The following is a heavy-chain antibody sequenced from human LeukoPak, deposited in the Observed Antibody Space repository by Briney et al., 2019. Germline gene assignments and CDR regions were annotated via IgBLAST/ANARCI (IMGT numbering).Heavy chain of an antibody. Sequence: GGSLRLSCAASGFTFSSYSMNWVRQAPGKGLEWVSSISSSSSYIYYADSVKGRFTISRDNAKNSLYLQMNSLRAEDTAVYYCAREGRRGYYMDVWGKGTTVTVSS. D-gene: IGHD3-10*01. CDR2: ISSSSSYI. CDR1: GFTFSSYS. J-gene: IGHJ6*03. V-gene: IGHV3-21*01. CDR3: AREGRRGYYMDV.